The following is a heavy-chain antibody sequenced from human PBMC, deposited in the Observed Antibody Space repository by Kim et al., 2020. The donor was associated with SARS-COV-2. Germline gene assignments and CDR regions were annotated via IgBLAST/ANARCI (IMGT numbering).Heavy chain of an antibody. D-gene: IGHD4-17*01. Sequence: GGSLRLSCAASGFTFNSYWMHWVRLLPGKGLVWVSRINFDGSSTTYADSVKGRFTISRHNAKNTLSLQMDSRRAEDTALYFCTREGGSNYLDYLYAFDLWGQGAMLTVSS. CDR1: GFTFNSYW. CDR3: TREGGSNYLDYLYAFDL. V-gene: IGHV3-74*01. CDR2: INFDGSST. J-gene: IGHJ3*01.